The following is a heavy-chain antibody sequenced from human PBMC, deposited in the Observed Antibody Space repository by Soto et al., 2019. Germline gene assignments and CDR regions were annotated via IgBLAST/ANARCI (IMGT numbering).Heavy chain of an antibody. CDR3: ARFRGTAILDY. V-gene: IGHV4-30-2*01. CDR2: IYHTGNT. D-gene: IGHD2-21*02. Sequence: SETLSLTCAVSGGSISSGGYSWSWIRQPPGKGLEWIGYIYHTGNTYHNPSLETRVTISVDRSNNHFSLELTSVTAADTAVYYCARFRGTAILDYWGQGTLVTVSS. J-gene: IGHJ4*02. CDR1: GGSISSGGYS.